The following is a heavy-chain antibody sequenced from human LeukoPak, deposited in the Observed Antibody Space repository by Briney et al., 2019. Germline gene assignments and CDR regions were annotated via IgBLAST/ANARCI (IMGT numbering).Heavy chain of an antibody. CDR2: ISGSGGST. Sequence: GGSLRLSCAASGFTFSSYAMSWVRQAPGKGLEWVSAISGSGGSTYYADSVKGRFTISRDNSKNTLYLQMNSLRAEDTAVYYCAREHCSGGSCYSYYYYGMDVWGQGTTVTVSS. D-gene: IGHD2-15*01. CDR3: AREHCSGGSCYSYYYYGMDV. CDR1: GFTFSSYA. V-gene: IGHV3-23*01. J-gene: IGHJ6*02.